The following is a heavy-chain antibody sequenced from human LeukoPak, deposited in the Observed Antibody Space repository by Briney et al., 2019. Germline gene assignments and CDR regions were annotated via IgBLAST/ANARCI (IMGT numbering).Heavy chain of an antibody. J-gene: IGHJ4*02. CDR2: IHTSGST. V-gene: IGHV4-4*07. Sequence: KPSETLSLTCTVSGDSISSFYWTWIRQSAGKGREWIGRIHTSGSTNYSPSLKSRVTMSIDTSKTQFSLKVNSVTAADTGVYYCARAPEFSSGWLLDYWGRGSLVTVSS. CDR3: ARAPEFSSGWLLDY. CDR1: GDSISSFY. D-gene: IGHD6-19*01.